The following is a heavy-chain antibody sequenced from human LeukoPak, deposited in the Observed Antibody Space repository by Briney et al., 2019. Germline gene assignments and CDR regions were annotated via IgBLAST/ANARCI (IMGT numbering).Heavy chain of an antibody. CDR2: MNPRNGGT. V-gene: IGHV1-2*02. CDR1: GYTFSDYY. Sequence: ASVKVSCKASGYTFSDYYIHWVRQAPGQGLQWMGWMNPRNGGTNYAQKFQGRVSITRDTSLSTAYMELTRVRSDDTAVYYCARASVGLSGDCCHFDYWGRGTLVSVSS. CDR3: ARASVGLSGDCCHFDY. J-gene: IGHJ4*02. D-gene: IGHD2-21*02.